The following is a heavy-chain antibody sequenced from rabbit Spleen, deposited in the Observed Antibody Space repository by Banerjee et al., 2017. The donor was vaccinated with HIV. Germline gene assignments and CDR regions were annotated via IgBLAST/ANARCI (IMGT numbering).Heavy chain of an antibody. CDR1: GFDFSSSYY. Sequence: QSLEESGGDLVKPGASLTLTCKASGFDFSSSYYMCWVRQAPGKGLEWIACINAITGKPVYASWVNGRFTISKTSSTTVFLQMTSLTAADTATYFCARDTSTSFSTYGMDLWGQGTLVTVS. CDR3: ARDTSTSFSTYGMDL. V-gene: IGHV1S40*01. J-gene: IGHJ6*01. D-gene: IGHD1-1*01. CDR2: INAITGKP.